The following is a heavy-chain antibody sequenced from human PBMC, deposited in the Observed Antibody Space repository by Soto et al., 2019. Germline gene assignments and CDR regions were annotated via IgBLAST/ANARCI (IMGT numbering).Heavy chain of an antibody. J-gene: IGHJ2*01. Sequence: SETLSLTCTVSGGSISSSSYYWGWIRQPPGKGLEWIGSIYYSGSTYYNPSLKSRVTISVDTSKNQFSLKLSSVTAADPAVYYCAGNWGGDWYFDLWGRGTLVTVSS. V-gene: IGHV4-39*01. CDR3: AGNWGGDWYFDL. CDR2: IYYSGST. D-gene: IGHD7-27*01. CDR1: GGSISSSSYY.